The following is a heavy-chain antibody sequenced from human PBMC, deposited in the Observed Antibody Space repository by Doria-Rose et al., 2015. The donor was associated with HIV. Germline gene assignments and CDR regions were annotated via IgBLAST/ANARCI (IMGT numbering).Heavy chain of an antibody. CDR3: ARIHSLSSSSLGH. Sequence: HWVRQAPGQRLEWMGWLNVGNGDTRYSRKFQDRVIITSDTSANTGYMALSSLRSEDTAVYYCARIHSLSSSSLGHWGQGTLVTVSS. CDR2: LNVGNGDT. V-gene: IGHV1-3*01. D-gene: IGHD6-13*01. J-gene: IGHJ4*02.